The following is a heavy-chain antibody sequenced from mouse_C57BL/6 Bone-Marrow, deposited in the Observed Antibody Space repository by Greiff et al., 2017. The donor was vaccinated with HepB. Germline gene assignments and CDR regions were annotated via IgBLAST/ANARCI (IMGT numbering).Heavy chain of an antibody. CDR3: ARTYDYEIAY. CDR1: GYTFTSYW. CDR2: IYPGSGST. D-gene: IGHD2-4*01. Sequence: QVQLKESGAELVRPGTSVKVSCKASGYTFTSYWITWVKQRPGQGLEWIGDIYPGSGSTNYNEKFKSKATLTVDTSSSTAYMQLSSLTSEDSAVYYCARTYDYEIAYWGQGTLVTVSA. V-gene: IGHV1-55*01. J-gene: IGHJ3*01.